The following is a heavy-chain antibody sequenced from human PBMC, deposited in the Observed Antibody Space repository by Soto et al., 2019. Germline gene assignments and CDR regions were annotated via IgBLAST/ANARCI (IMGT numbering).Heavy chain of an antibody. Sequence: GGSLRLSCAASGFTFSSYGMHWVRQAPGKGLEWVAVISYDGSNKYYADSVKGRFTISRDNSKNTLYLQMNSLRAEDTAVYYCAKVFSSSWYDYWGQGTLVTASS. J-gene: IGHJ4*02. CDR2: ISYDGSNK. D-gene: IGHD6-13*01. CDR3: AKVFSSSWYDY. V-gene: IGHV3-30*18. CDR1: GFTFSSYG.